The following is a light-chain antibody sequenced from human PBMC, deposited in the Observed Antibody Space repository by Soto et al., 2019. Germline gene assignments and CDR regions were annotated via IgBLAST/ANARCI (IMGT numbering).Light chain of an antibody. CDR1: KMESKS. J-gene: IGLJ1*01. V-gene: IGLV3-21*02. CDR3: QVWDSGSDHYV. CDR2: DDS. Sequence: SYELTQPPSVSVAPGQTARITCGGDKMESKSVYWYQQKPGQAPVLVIYDDSGRPSGIPERFSGSNSGGTAALTVSRVEAGDGADYYCQVWDSGSDHYVFGAGTKVTVL.